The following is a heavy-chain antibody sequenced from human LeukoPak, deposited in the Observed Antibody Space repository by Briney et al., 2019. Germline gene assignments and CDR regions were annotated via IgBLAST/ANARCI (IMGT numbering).Heavy chain of an antibody. CDR3: ASRGGGLELIDY. Sequence: SVKVSCKASGGTFSSYAISWVRQAPGQGLEWMGRIIPIFGTANYAQKFQGRVTITTDESTSTAYMELSSRRTEDTAVYYCASRGGGLELIDYWGQGTLVTVSS. D-gene: IGHD1-7*01. J-gene: IGHJ4*02. CDR1: GGTFSSYA. V-gene: IGHV1-69*05. CDR2: IIPIFGTA.